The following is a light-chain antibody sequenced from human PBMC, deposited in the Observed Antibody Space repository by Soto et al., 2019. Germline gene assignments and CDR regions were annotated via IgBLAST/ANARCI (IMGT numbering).Light chain of an antibody. CDR3: QQSYSNPRT. CDR1: QTIINY. Sequence: IEKTQSPSSLSASVVDRVTITCRASQTIINYLNWYQQTKGKAPKLLIYAASTLQSGVPSRFSGRGSGTDFTLSIGSLQTEDFETYCCQQSYSNPRTFGQGTKVDIK. J-gene: IGKJ1*01. V-gene: IGKV1-39*01. CDR2: AAS.